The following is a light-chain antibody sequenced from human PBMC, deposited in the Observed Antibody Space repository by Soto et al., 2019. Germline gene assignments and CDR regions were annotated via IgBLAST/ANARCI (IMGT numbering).Light chain of an antibody. Sequence: EIVLTQSPDTLSLSPGERATVSCRASQSVSNNDLAWYQQRPGQAPRLVLYGASTRTTGIPDRFSGSVSGTEFTLTVSRLEPEDFAVYYCHHYSRSPPYTFGQGPNLDIK. CDR3: HHYSRSPPYT. V-gene: IGKV3-20*01. CDR1: QSVSNND. CDR2: GAS. J-gene: IGKJ2*01.